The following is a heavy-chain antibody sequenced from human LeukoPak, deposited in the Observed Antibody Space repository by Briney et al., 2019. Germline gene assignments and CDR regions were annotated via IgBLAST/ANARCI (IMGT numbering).Heavy chain of an antibody. D-gene: IGHD2-2*02. CDR1: GFTFSSYG. CDR2: IWYDGSNK. V-gene: IGHV3-33*01. CDR3: ARDDTVYFDY. Sequence: PGGSLRLSCAASGFTFSSYGMHWVRQAPDKGLEWVAIIWYDGSNKFYADSVKGRFTISRDNSKNTLYLQMNSLRAEDTAVYYCARDDTVYFDYWGHGTLATVSS. J-gene: IGHJ4*01.